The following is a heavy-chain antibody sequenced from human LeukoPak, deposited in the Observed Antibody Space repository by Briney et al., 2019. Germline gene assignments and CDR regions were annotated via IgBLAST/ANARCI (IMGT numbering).Heavy chain of an antibody. V-gene: IGHV3-23*01. CDR1: GFTFSSYA. CDR2: ISGSGGGT. CDR3: VKTMGAIDHDY. D-gene: IGHD1-26*01. J-gene: IGHJ4*02. Sequence: PGGSLRLSCAASGFTFSSYAMSWVRQAPGKGLEWVSDISGSGGGTYYADSVKGRFTISRDNSKNTLYLQMNSLRAEDTAVYYCVKTMGAIDHDYWGQGTLVTVSS.